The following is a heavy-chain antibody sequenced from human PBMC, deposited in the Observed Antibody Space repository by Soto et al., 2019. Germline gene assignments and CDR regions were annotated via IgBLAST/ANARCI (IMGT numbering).Heavy chain of an antibody. CDR1: GGTFSSYA. Sequence: SVKVSCKASGGTFSSYAISWVRQAPGQGLEWMGGIIPIFGTANYAQKFQGRVTITADESTSTAYMELSSLRSEDTAVYYCARDLSGGYDILTGYRDYWGQGTLVTVSS. J-gene: IGHJ4*02. V-gene: IGHV1-69*13. CDR3: ARDLSGGYDILTGYRDY. D-gene: IGHD3-9*01. CDR2: IIPIFGTA.